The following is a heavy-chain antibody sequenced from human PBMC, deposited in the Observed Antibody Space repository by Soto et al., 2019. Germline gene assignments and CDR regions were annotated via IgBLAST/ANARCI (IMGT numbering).Heavy chain of an antibody. CDR3: ARDVKYCWEYAKGGYDY. CDR1: GYTFVSHG. CDR2: IGPYKGNT. D-gene: IGHD2-8*02. Sequence: ASVKVSCKTSGYTFVSHGISWVRQAPGQGLEWVAWIGPYKGNTRYAQRLQGRVTVTTDTFASTVYMELRSLGADDTAVYYCARDVKYCWEYAKGGYDYWGQGTLVTVSS. J-gene: IGHJ4*02. V-gene: IGHV1-18*04.